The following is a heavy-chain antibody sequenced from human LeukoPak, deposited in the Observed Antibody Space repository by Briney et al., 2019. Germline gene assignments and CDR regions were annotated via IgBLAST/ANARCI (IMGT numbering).Heavy chain of an antibody. Sequence: PGGSLRLSCVASGFTFSSYSMNWVRQAPGKGLEWVSSISSSSSYIYYADSVKGRFTISRDNAKNSLYLQMNSLRAEDTAVYYCARDKSLDYMDVWGKGTTVTVSS. CDR1: GFTFSSYS. CDR2: ISSSSSYI. V-gene: IGHV3-21*01. CDR3: ARDKSLDYMDV. J-gene: IGHJ6*03.